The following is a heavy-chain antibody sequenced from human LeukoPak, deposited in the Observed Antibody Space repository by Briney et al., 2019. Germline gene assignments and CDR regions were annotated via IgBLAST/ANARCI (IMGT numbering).Heavy chain of an antibody. CDR1: GFTFDDFA. D-gene: IGHD3/OR15-3a*01. V-gene: IGHV3-43D*03. CDR2: INWDGDTT. Sequence: GGSLRLSCAASGFTFDDFAMHWVRQAPGKALEWVSLINWDGDTTYYADSLRGRFTISRDNTKNSLYLQMHSLRPEDTAFYYCAKDLTDKSLDWSATFDSWGQGTLVSVSS. CDR3: AKDLTDKSLDWSATFDS. J-gene: IGHJ4*02.